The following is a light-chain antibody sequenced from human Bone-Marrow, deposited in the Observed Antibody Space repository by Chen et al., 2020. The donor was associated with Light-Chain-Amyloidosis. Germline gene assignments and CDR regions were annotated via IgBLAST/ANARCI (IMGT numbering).Light chain of an antibody. CDR2: DDS. J-gene: IGLJ3*02. Sequence: SYVLTQPPSVSVAPGKTARITCGGNNIGSKSMHWYQQKPGQAPVLVVYDDSARPSGIPERISGSSSGNTATLTISRVEAGDEADYYCQVWDSSSDLRVFGGGTRLTVL. CDR1: NIGSKS. V-gene: IGLV3-21*03. CDR3: QVWDSSSDLRV.